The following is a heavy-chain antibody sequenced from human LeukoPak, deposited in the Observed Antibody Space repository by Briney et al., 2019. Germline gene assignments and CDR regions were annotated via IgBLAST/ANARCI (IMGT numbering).Heavy chain of an antibody. Sequence: GGSLRLSCAASGFMFSSYALNWVRQAPGKGLEWVATVSGSGDRMYHADSVRGRFTISRDNSKNTIYLQMNSLRAEDTALYYCAKAAAAPGFDFWGQGTLVIVSS. V-gene: IGHV3-23*01. J-gene: IGHJ4*02. CDR2: VSGSGDRM. CDR1: GFMFSSYA. D-gene: IGHD6-13*01. CDR3: AKAAAAPGFDF.